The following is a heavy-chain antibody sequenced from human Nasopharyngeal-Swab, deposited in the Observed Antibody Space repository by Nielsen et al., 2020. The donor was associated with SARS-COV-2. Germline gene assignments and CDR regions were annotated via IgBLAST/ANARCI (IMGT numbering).Heavy chain of an antibody. V-gene: IGHV1-18*01. Sequence: SVHVSCMASVYTFPSYGISWVRQAPGQGLEWMGWISAYNGNTNYAQKLQGRVTMTTDTSTSTAYMELRSLRSDDTAVYYCARDVGVAGGDYWGQGTLVTVSS. CDR2: ISAYNGNT. CDR3: ARDVGVAGGDY. CDR1: VYTFPSYG. J-gene: IGHJ4*02. D-gene: IGHD3-3*01.